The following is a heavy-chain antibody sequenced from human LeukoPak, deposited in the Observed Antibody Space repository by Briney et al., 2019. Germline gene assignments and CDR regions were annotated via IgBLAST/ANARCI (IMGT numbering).Heavy chain of an antibody. CDR2: ISAYNGNT. CDR1: GYTFTSYG. D-gene: IGHD1-26*01. V-gene: IGHV1-18*01. Sequence: GASVKVSCKASGYTFTSYGISWVRQAPGQGLEWMGWISAYNGNTNYAQKLQGRVTMTTDTSTSTAYMELRSLRSDDTAVYYCAREVVGATTWWRGWGGSAAFDIWGQGTMVTVSS. CDR3: AREVVGATTWWRGWGGSAAFDI. J-gene: IGHJ3*02.